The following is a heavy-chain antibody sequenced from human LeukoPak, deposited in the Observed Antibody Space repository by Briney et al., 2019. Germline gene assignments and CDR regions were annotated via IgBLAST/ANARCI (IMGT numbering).Heavy chain of an antibody. V-gene: IGHV4-59*01. Sequence: SGGSLRLSCAASGFTFSSYAMNWVRQAPGKGLEWIGYIYYSGSTNYNPSLKSRVTISVDTSKNQLSLKLSSVTAADTAVYYCARDYSSCLDAFDIWGQGTMVTVSS. CDR2: IYYSGST. J-gene: IGHJ3*02. CDR1: GFTFSSYA. CDR3: ARDYSSCLDAFDI. D-gene: IGHD6-19*01.